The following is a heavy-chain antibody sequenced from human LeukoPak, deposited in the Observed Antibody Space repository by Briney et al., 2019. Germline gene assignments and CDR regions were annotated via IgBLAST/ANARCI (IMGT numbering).Heavy chain of an antibody. Sequence: SETLSLTCTVSGGSISSGSYYWSWIRQPAGKGLEWIGRIYTSGSTNYNPSLKSRVTISVDTSKNQFSLKLSSVTAADTAVYYCARLTAYYYMDVWGKGTTVTVSS. CDR2: IYTSGST. J-gene: IGHJ6*03. D-gene: IGHD5-18*01. CDR3: ARLTAYYYMDV. V-gene: IGHV4-61*02. CDR1: GGSISSGSYY.